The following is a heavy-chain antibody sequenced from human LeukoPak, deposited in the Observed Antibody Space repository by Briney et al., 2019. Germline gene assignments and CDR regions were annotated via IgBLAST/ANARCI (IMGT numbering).Heavy chain of an antibody. CDR3: AKGAYYYDSSGYYRGGQYDAFDI. D-gene: IGHD3-22*01. J-gene: IGHJ3*02. Sequence: GGSLRLSCAASGFTFSNYGMRWVRQAPGKGLEWVAFIRYDGSNKYYADSVKGRFTISRDNSKNTLYLQMNSLRAEDTAVYYCAKGAYYYDSSGYYRGGQYDAFDIWGQGTMVTVSS. V-gene: IGHV3-30*02. CDR2: IRYDGSNK. CDR1: GFTFSNYG.